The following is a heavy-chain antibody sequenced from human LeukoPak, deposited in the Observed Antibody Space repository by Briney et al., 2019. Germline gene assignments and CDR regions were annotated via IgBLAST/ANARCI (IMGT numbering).Heavy chain of an antibody. J-gene: IGHJ4*02. CDR3: ANARYGY. CDR1: GFTFSSYG. D-gene: IGHD5-18*01. Sequence: PGGSLTLSCAASGFTFSSYGMSWVRQAPGKGLEWVSTISGGGTSTYYADFVKGRFTISRDNSKNTLHLQMDSLRAEDTAVYYCANARYGYWGQGTLVTVSS. V-gene: IGHV3-23*01. CDR2: ISGGGTST.